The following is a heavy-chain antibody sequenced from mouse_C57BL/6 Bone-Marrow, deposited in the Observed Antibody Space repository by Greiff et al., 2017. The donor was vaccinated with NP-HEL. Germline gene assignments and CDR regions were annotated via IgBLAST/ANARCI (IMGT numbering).Heavy chain of an antibody. CDR3: AREGRWLRRGYWYFDV. D-gene: IGHD2-2*01. Sequence: VQLQQPGTELVKPGTSVKLSCKSSGYTFTSYWMHWVKQRPGQGLEWIGNINPSNGGTNYNEKFKSKATLTVDKSSSTAYMQLSSLTSDDSGVYYCAREGRWLRRGYWYFDVGDTGTPVTVPS. J-gene: IGHJ1*03. CDR2: INPSNGGT. CDR1: GYTFTSYW. V-gene: IGHV1-53*01.